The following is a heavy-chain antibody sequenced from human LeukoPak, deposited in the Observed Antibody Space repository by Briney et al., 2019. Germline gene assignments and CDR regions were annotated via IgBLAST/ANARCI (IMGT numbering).Heavy chain of an antibody. J-gene: IGHJ4*02. V-gene: IGHV4-59*10. CDR3: ARSSRSWSTFDN. D-gene: IGHD2-2*01. CDR2: IYTSGST. CDR1: GGSFSGYY. Sequence: NPSETLSLTCAVYGGSFSGYYWSWIRQPAGKGLGWIGRIYTSGSTNYNPSLKSRVTISVDTSKNQFSLRLSSVTAADTAVYYCARSSRSWSTFDNWGQGTLVTVSS.